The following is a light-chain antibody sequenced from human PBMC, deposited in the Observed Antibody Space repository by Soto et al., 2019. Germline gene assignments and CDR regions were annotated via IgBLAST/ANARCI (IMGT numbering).Light chain of an antibody. CDR2: DSS. J-gene: IGKJ2*01. V-gene: IGKV1-5*01. CDR3: QQDNLCPYT. CDR1: QPITAW. Sequence: DIQMTQSPSTLSASVGDRVTITCRVSQPITAWLAWYQQKPGKAPNLLIYDSSELQSGVPSRFSVSGSGTEFTLTITGLQPDDFATYYCQQDNLCPYTFGQGTKLEIK.